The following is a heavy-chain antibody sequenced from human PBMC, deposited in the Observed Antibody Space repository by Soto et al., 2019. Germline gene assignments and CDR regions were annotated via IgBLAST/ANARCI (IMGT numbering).Heavy chain of an antibody. Sequence: QLQLQESGPGLVKPSETLSRTCTVSGGSISSSSYYWGWIRQPPGKGLEWIGSIYYSGSTYYNPSLKSRVTIYVDTSKNQFSLKLSSVTAADTAVYYCARLDGYCTNGVCYGAFDIWGQGTMVTVSS. CDR1: GGSISSSSYY. CDR2: IYYSGST. V-gene: IGHV4-39*01. CDR3: ARLDGYCTNGVCYGAFDI. D-gene: IGHD2-8*01. J-gene: IGHJ3*02.